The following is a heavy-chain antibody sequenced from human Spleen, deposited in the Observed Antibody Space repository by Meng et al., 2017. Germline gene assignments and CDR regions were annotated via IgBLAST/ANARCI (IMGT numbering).Heavy chain of an antibody. Sequence: QVWEPGPSLVMPSDPLSLTCPVSGGSVSSGSYYWSWIRQPPGKGLEWIGHIYYSGSTNYNPSLKSRVTISVDTSKNQFSLKLSSVTAADTAVYFCARSSTSPASYFFDYWGQGTLVTVSS. D-gene: IGHD6-6*01. V-gene: IGHV4-61*01. J-gene: IGHJ4*02. CDR3: ARSSTSPASYFFDY. CDR1: GGSVSSGSYY. CDR2: IYYSGST.